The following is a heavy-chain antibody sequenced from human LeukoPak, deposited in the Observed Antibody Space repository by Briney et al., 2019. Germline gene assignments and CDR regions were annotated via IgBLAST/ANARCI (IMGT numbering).Heavy chain of an antibody. CDR3: ASNVVVPAANAFDI. CDR1: GFTFSSYA. J-gene: IGHJ3*02. Sequence: GGSLRLSCAASGFTFSSYAMHWVRRAPGKGLEWVAVISYDGSNKYYADSVKGRFTISRDNSKNTLYLQMNSLRAEDTAVYYCASNVVVPAANAFDIWGQGTMVTVSS. V-gene: IGHV3-30*04. D-gene: IGHD2-2*01. CDR2: ISYDGSNK.